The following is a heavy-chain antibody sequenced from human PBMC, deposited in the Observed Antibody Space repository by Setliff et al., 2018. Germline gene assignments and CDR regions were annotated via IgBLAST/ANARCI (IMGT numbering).Heavy chain of an antibody. CDR2: IKSSREGATS. D-gene: IGHD4-4*01. Sequence: PGGSLRLSCSVSGITFKNAWTTWVRQAPGKGPEWVGRIKSSREGATSDYGAPAKGRFTISRDDSKNMIYLQMNNLKSDDTGFYYCTTGPRDSRNYMTWLDSWGQGTLVTVSS. CDR3: TTGPRDSRNYMTWLDS. V-gene: IGHV3-15*01. CDR1: GITFKNAW. J-gene: IGHJ5*01.